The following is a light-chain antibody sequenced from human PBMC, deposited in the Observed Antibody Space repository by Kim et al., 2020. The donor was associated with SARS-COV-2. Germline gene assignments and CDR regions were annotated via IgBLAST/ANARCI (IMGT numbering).Light chain of an antibody. CDR2: DVS. CDR1: SNDVGGYNY. J-gene: IGLJ2*01. V-gene: IGLV2-11*03. CDR3: CSYAGSYTV. Sequence: PGQSVTISCTGSSNDVGGYNYVSWYQQHPGKAPKLMIYDVSNRPSVVPDRFSGSKSGNTASLTISGLQPEDEADYYCCSYAGSYTVFGGGTQLTVL.